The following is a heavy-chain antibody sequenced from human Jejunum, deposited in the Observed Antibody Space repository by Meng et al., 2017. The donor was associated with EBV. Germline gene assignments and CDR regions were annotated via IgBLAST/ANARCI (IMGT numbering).Heavy chain of an antibody. D-gene: IGHD4-23*01. CDR3: ARNYYGGNHHFAAY. CDR1: GYTPFNDG. CDR2: IRHYNGNT. Sequence: QIHVVKVAAAVKNARPLVMLSSKASGYTPFNDGINCVRQAPRQGLEWVGWIRHYNGNTNYEPKLQDRLTMTTDTSTSTVYLELRSLTSDDTAVYYCARNYYGGNHHFAAYWGQGTLVTVSS. J-gene: IGHJ4*02. V-gene: IGHV1-18*01.